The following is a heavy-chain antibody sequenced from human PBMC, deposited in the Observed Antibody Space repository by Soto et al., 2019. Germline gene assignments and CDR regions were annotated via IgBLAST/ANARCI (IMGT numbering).Heavy chain of an antibody. V-gene: IGHV4-59*01. J-gene: IGHJ4*01. CDR3: ARMSLFYFFDS. Sequence: KPSETLSLTXPVSSDSMTSYYWTWIRQPPGKGLECIGYIYHSGITNYNPSLKSRVTISLDTSKNQFSLRLSSVTAADPAMYYCARMSLFYFFDSWGQGTLVTVSS. CDR1: SDSMTSYY. D-gene: IGHD3-9*01. CDR2: IYHSGIT.